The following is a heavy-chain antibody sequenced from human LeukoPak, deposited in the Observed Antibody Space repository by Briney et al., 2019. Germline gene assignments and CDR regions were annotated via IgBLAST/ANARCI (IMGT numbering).Heavy chain of an antibody. D-gene: IGHD3-10*01. CDR1: GGTFSSYA. CDR3: ARVEKFYCSGSYSNWFDP. V-gene: IGHV1-69*06. J-gene: IGHJ5*01. Sequence: VASVKVSCKASGGTFSSYAISWVRQAPGQGLEWMGGIIPIFGTANYAQKFQGRVTITADKSTSTAYMELRSLRTEDTAVYYCARVEKFYCSGSYSNWFDPWGQGTLVTVSS. CDR2: IIPIFGTA.